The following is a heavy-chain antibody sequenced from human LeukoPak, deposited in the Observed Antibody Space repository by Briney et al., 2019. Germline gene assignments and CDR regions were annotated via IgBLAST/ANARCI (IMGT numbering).Heavy chain of an antibody. D-gene: IGHD2-15*01. CDR2: IYHSGST. Sequence: PSETLSLTCAVSGYSISSGYYWGWIRQPPGKGLEWIGSIYHSGSTYYNPSLKSRVTISVDTSKNQFSLKLSSVTAADTAVYYCARMSGGSLHFDFDPWGQGTLVTVSS. CDR1: GYSISSGYY. CDR3: ARMSGGSLHFDFDP. V-gene: IGHV4-38-2*01. J-gene: IGHJ5*02.